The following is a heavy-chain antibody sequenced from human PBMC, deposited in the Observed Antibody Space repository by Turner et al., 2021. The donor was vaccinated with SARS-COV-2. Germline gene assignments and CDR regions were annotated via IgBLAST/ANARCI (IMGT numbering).Heavy chain of an antibody. D-gene: IGHD1-26*01. CDR3: ARGDVVGADFDF. CDR1: GYIFTNYY. CDR2: INGRGDVT. J-gene: IGHJ4*02. Sequence: QVQLLQSGAEVKKPGASVKVSCKASGYIFTNYYMHWVRQAPGQGLEWMGIINGRGDVTGYVEKFQGRVTMTTDTSTRTVYMKVKSLRSDDTAVYFCARGDVVGADFDFWGQGTLVTVSP. V-gene: IGHV1-46*03.